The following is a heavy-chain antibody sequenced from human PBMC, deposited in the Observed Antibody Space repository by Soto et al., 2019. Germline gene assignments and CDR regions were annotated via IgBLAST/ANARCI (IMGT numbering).Heavy chain of an antibody. Sequence: ASVKVSCKASGYTFTSYDINWVRQATGQGLEWMGWMNPNSGNTGYAQKFQGRVTMTRNTSISTAYMELSSLRSEDTAVYYCARAWGYYYYYGMEVWGQGTTVNVSS. D-gene: IGHD3-16*01. CDR3: ARAWGYYYYYGMEV. CDR1: GYTFTSYD. J-gene: IGHJ6*01. CDR2: MNPNSGNT. V-gene: IGHV1-8*01.